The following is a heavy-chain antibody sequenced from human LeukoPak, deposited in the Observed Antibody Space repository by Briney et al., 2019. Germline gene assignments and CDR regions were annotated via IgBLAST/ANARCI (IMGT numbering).Heavy chain of an antibody. CDR1: GDTFTDYY. V-gene: IGHV1-2*02. CDR2: INPNSGGT. Sequence: ASVKVSCKASGDTFTDYYIYWVRQAPGQGLEWMGWINPNSGGTNYAQKFQGRVTMTWDTSILTAYMELSSLTSDDTAVYYCAASTVQNYYWYYGMDVRGQGTTVTVSS. CDR3: AASTVQNYYWYYGMDV. J-gene: IGHJ6*02. D-gene: IGHD4-17*01.